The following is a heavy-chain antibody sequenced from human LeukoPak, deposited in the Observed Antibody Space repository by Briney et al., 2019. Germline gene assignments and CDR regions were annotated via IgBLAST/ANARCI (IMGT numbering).Heavy chain of an antibody. CDR1: GFSFSSYW. D-gene: IGHD6-19*01. CDR2: IKEDESEK. CDR3: ATTLSGWSPPQTSYYSYYMDV. V-gene: IGHV3-7*03. Sequence: GGSLRLSCSASGFSFSSYWMSWVRQAPGKGLEWVANIKEDESEKDYVDSVKGRFTISRDNAKNSLYLQMSSLRAEDTAVYYCATTLSGWSPPQTSYYSYYMDVWGKGTTVTISS. J-gene: IGHJ6*03.